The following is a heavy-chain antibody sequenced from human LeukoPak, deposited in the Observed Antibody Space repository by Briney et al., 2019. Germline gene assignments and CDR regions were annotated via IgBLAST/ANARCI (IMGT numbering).Heavy chain of an antibody. V-gene: IGHV3-9*01. D-gene: IGHD5-12*01. CDR3: VKDRGSMATTLTMRYGMDV. J-gene: IGHJ6*02. Sequence: GGSLRLSCAASGFKFDDYAMHWVRQTPGKGLEWVASINWNSGFIDYGDSVKGRVTISRDNAKNSLHLQMNSLRPEDTALYYCVKDRGSMATTLTMRYGMDVWGQGTTVTVSS. CDR2: INWNSGFI. CDR1: GFKFDDYA.